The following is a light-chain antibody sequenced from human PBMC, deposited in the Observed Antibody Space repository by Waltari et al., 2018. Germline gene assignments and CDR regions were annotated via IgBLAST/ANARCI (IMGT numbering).Light chain of an antibody. CDR1: SSDVGGSNY. Sequence: QSALTQPRSVSGSPGQSVTISCTGTSSDVGGSNYVPWYQQHPGKAPKLMIHDVNKRPSGVPDRFSGSKSGNTASLTISGLQAEDEADYYCCSYAGSYIFGVFGGGTKLTVL. CDR2: DVN. CDR3: CSYAGSYIFGV. J-gene: IGLJ2*01. V-gene: IGLV2-11*01.